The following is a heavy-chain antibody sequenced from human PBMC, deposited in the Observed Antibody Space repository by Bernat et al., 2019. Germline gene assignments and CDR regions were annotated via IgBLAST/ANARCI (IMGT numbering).Heavy chain of an antibody. D-gene: IGHD3-22*01. Sequence: QLQLQESGPGLVKPSETLSLSCTVSGGSISSSGYYGGWIRQPPGKGLEWIGSIYYSGSTYYNPSLKSRVTISEETSKNQFSLKLSSVTAADTAVYYCARQKGYYDSSGYSGRYYFDYWGQGTLVTVSS. CDR2: IYYSGST. V-gene: IGHV4-39*01. J-gene: IGHJ4*02. CDR3: ARQKGYYDSSGYSGRYYFDY. CDR1: GGSISSSGYY.